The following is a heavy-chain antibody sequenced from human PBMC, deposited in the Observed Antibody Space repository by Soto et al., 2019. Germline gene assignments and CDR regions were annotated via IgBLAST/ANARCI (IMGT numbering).Heavy chain of an antibody. CDR1: GGTFSNYA. V-gene: IGHV1-69*01. D-gene: IGHD6-13*01. CDR2: ILPIFTTA. CDR3: AKDIGFQQHLFVFDN. Sequence: QVQLVQSGAEVKKPGSSVKVSCKASGGTFSNYAFSWVRQAPGQGLEWMGGILPIFTTATYAPKFQDRVTITADEPTRTVYMDLSSLRSEDTALYYCAKDIGFQQHLFVFDNWGQGTLVTVSS. J-gene: IGHJ4*02.